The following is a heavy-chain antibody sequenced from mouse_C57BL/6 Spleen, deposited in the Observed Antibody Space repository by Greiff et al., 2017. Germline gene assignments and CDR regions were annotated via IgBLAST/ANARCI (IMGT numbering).Heavy chain of an antibody. J-gene: IGHJ2*01. CDR1: GFSFNTYA. D-gene: IGHD2-4*01. V-gene: IGHV10-1*01. Sequence: EVMLVESGGGLVQPKGSLKLSCAASGFSFNTYAMNWVRQAPGKGLEWVARIRSKSNNYATYYADSVKDRFTISRDDSESMLYLQMNNLKTEDTAMYYCVRHEDYEGGDYFDYWGQGTTLTVSS. CDR3: VRHEDYEGGDYFDY. CDR2: IRSKSNNYAT.